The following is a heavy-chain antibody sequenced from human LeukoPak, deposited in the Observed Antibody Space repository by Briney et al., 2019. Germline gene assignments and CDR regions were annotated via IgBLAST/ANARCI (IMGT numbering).Heavy chain of an antibody. V-gene: IGHV4-4*07. D-gene: IGHD3-10*01. CDR3: ARLVFSGSYSGHDY. Sequence: SETLSLTCTVSGGSIGNFYWNWIRQPAGKGLEWIGRIFTTGSTNYNPSLKSRVTMSVATSKNQLSLRLSSVTAADTAVYYCARLVFSGSYSGHDYWGQGTLVTVSS. J-gene: IGHJ4*02. CDR1: GGSIGNFY. CDR2: IFTTGST.